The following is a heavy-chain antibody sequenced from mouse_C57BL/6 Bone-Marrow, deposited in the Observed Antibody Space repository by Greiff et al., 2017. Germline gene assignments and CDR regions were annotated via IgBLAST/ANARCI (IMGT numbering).Heavy chain of an antibody. CDR2: IYPGDGDT. V-gene: IGHV1-80*01. CDR3: ARGGYYGSSFAY. J-gene: IGHJ3*01. Sequence: VHLVESGAELVKPGASVKISCKASGYAFSSYWMNWVKQRPGKGLEWIGQIYPGDGDTNYNGKFKGKATLTADKSSSTAYMQLSSLTSEDSAVYFCARGGYYGSSFAYWGQGTLVTVSA. D-gene: IGHD1-1*01. CDR1: GYAFSSYW.